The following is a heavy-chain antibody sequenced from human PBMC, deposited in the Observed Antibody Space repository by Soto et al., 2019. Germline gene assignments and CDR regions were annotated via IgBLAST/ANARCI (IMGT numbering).Heavy chain of an antibody. CDR1: GFTFSSYG. V-gene: IGHV3-33*01. Sequence: QVQLVESGGGVVQPGRSLRLSCAASGFTFSSYGMHWVRQAPGKGLEWVAVIWLDGSNKYYADSVKGRFTISRDNSKNTLYLQMNGLRAGDTAVYYCARGLWSFDYWGQGNLVTVSS. CDR3: ARGLWSFDY. CDR2: IWLDGSNK. J-gene: IGHJ4*02. D-gene: IGHD5-18*01.